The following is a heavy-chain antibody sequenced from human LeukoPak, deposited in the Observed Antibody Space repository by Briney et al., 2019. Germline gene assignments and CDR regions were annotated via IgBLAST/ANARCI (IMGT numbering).Heavy chain of an antibody. CDR2: ISGSGGST. Sequence: GGSLRLSSAASGFTFSSYGMSWVRQAPGKGLEWVSAISGSGGSTYYADSVKGRFTISRDNAKNSLYLQMNSLRAEDTAVYYCARDGYSYGYSGYYYYYMDVWGKGTTVTVSS. V-gene: IGHV3-23*01. D-gene: IGHD5-18*01. CDR3: ARDGYSYGYSGYYYYYMDV. CDR1: GFTFSSYG. J-gene: IGHJ6*03.